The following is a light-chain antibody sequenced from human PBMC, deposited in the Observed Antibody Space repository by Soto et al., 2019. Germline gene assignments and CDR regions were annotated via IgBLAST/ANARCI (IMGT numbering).Light chain of an antibody. CDR1: SSDVGGYNY. J-gene: IGLJ1*01. CDR3: SSYTSSRAYV. V-gene: IGLV2-14*01. Sequence: QSALTQPASVSRSPGQSITISCTGTSSDVGGYNYASWYQQQSGKAPKLMIHEVSNRPSGVSSRFSGSKSGNTASLTISGLQAEDEADYYCSSYTSSRAYVFGIGTKVTVL. CDR2: EVS.